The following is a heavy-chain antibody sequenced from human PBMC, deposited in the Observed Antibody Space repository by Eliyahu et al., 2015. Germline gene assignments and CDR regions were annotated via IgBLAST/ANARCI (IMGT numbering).Heavy chain of an antibody. D-gene: IGHD6-19*01. J-gene: IGHJ6*02. CDR1: GFTFSSYA. CDR3: VKGAQWLVMDV. V-gene: IGHV3-23*01. Sequence: EVQLLESGGGLVQPGGSLRLSCAASGFTFSSYAMSWVRQAPGKGLDWVSSISASGGSTYYADSVRGRFTISRDNSKNTLYLQMNSLRAEDPAVYYCVKGAQWLVMDVWGQGTTVTVSS. CDR2: ISASGGST.